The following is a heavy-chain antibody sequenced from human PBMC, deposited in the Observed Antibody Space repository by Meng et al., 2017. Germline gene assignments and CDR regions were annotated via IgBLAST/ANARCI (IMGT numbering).Heavy chain of an antibody. CDR1: GGSISSVDW. CDR3: ASWIYSCGWQ. CDR2: IYHGGNT. D-gene: IGHD6-19*01. V-gene: IGHV4/OR15-8*02. J-gene: IGHJ4*02. Sequence: VQLEESCPGLVKPSRTLSPTCVVAGGSISSVDWWSWVRQPPGKWLECIGDIYHGGNTNYNPYLKSRVTISIDKSKNQFSLKLSSVTAADTAVYYCASWIYSCGWQWGQGTLVTVSS.